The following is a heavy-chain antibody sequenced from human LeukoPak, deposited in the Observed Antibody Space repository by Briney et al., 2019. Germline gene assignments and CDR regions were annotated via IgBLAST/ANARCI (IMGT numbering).Heavy chain of an antibody. Sequence: GGSLRLSCAASGFTFSSYSMNWVRQPPGKGLGWVSSISSSSSYIYYADSEKGRFTISRKNAKNSLYLQMNSLRAEDTAVYYCARDLLVGASFDYWGQGTLVTVSS. CDR1: GFTFSSYS. D-gene: IGHD1-26*01. CDR2: ISSSSSYI. V-gene: IGHV3-21*01. J-gene: IGHJ4*02. CDR3: ARDLLVGASFDY.